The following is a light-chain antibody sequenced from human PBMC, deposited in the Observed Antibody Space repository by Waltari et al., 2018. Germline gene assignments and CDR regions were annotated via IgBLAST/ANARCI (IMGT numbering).Light chain of an antibody. CDR2: AAT. CDR1: RDIFNY. V-gene: IGKV1-39*01. Sequence: DIQMTQSPSSLSASVGDRVTITCRAIRDIFNYLNWYQQKPGKAPKFLIHAATTLQRGVPARFSGGGSGTDFNLTLTSLHPEDFATYYCQQSYSAPLTFGGGTKVEI. CDR3: QQSYSAPLT. J-gene: IGKJ4*01.